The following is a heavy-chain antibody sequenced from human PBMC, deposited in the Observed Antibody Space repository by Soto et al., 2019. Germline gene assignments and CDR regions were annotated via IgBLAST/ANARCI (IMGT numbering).Heavy chain of an antibody. D-gene: IGHD3-22*01. CDR3: ARGYYYDSSGYYSHMSYYGMDV. V-gene: IGHV1-2*04. CDR2: INPNSGGT. Sequence: ASVKVSCKASGYTFTGYYMHWVRPAPGQGLEWMGWINPNSGGTNYAQKFQGWVTMTRETSISTAYMELSRLRSDDKAVYYCARGYYYDSSGYYSHMSYYGMDVWGQGTTVNVSS. J-gene: IGHJ6*01. CDR1: GYTFTGYY.